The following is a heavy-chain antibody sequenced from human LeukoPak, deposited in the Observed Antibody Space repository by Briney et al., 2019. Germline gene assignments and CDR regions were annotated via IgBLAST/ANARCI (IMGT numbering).Heavy chain of an antibody. D-gene: IGHD1-1*01. CDR1: GGSTSDYY. V-gene: IGHV4-59*01. CDR3: ARGPPRTGRERYFDY. Sequence: PSETLSLTCTVSGGSTSDYYWNWIRQPPGKGLEWIGYIYYRGTTNYNPSLNSRVTISLDSSKNQSSLKLSSVTAADTAVYYCARGPPRTGRERYFDYWGQGTLVSVSS. CDR2: IYYRGTT. J-gene: IGHJ4*02.